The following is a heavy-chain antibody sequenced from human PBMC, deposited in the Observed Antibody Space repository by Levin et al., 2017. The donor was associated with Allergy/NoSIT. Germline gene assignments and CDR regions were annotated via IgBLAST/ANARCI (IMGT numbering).Heavy chain of an antibody. CDR2: ISAFSGDT. D-gene: IGHD6-19*01. CDR1: GYTFTSDG. CDR3: ARHGSAWSLDY. J-gene: IGHJ4*02. Sequence: GESLKISCKASGYTFTSDGLSWVRQAPGQGLEWMGWISAFSGDTNYAQNLQGRVTMTPDTSTSTAYMELRSLRSDDTAVYYCARHGSAWSLDYWGQGTLVTVSS. V-gene: IGHV1-18*01.